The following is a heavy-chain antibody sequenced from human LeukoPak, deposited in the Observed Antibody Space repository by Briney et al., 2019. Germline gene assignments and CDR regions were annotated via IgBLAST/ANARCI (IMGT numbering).Heavy chain of an antibody. V-gene: IGHV3-21*01. CDR2: ISSDSSYI. CDR3: ARGSVGGGNYFDY. D-gene: IGHD3-16*01. Sequence: PGGSLRLSCAAPGFTFSSYIMNWVRQAPGKGLEWVSSISSDSSYIYYADSVKGRFTISRDNAKNSLYLQMNSLRAEDTAVYYCARGSVGGGNYFDYWGQGTLVTVSS. CDR1: GFTFSSYI. J-gene: IGHJ4*02.